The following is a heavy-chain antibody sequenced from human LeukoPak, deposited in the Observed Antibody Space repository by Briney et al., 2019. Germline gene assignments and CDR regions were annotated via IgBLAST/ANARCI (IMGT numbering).Heavy chain of an antibody. Sequence: GGSLRLSCAASGFTFSSYAMSWVRQAPGKGLEWVSRVNNDGSSTIYADSVKGRFTISRDNAENTLYLQMHSLRAEDTAMYYCLCSGSGHYYFDYWGQGTLVTVSS. V-gene: IGHV3-74*01. CDR3: LCSGSGHYYFDY. J-gene: IGHJ4*02. CDR1: GFTFSSYA. CDR2: VNNDGSST. D-gene: IGHD3-10*02.